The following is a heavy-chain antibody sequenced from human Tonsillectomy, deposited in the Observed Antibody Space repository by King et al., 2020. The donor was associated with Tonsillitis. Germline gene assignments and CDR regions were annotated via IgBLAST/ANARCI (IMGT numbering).Heavy chain of an antibody. CDR2: MYTIWST. V-gene: IGHV4-4*07. CDR1: GGSISNYF. CDR3: ARAPYSGTYYLDY. J-gene: IGHJ4*02. Sequence: VQLQESGPGLVKPSETLSLTCTVSGGSISNYFWSWIRQPAGKGLEWIGRMYTIWSTNYNPSLKSRVTMSVDRSRNQFSLKLTSVTAADTAVYYCARAPYSGTYYLDYWGQGTLVTVSS. D-gene: IGHD1-26*01.